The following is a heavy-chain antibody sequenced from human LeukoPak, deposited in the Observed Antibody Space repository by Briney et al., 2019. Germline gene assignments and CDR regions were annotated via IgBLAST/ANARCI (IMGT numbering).Heavy chain of an antibody. Sequence: PGESLKISCKGSGYSSTSYWIGWVRQMPGKSLEWMGIIYPGDSDTRYSPSFQGQVTISADKSISTAYLQWSSLKASDTAMYYCARQLVVPAATYYFDYWGQGTLVTVSS. J-gene: IGHJ4*02. CDR1: GYSSTSYW. CDR3: ARQLVVPAATYYFDY. D-gene: IGHD2-2*01. V-gene: IGHV5-51*01. CDR2: IYPGDSDT.